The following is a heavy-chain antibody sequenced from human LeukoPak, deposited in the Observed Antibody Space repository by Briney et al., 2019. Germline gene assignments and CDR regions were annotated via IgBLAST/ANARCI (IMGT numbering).Heavy chain of an antibody. CDR3: ARVGGLATMKAFDY. Sequence: SSETLSLTCVVSGGSMNTYYWSWLRQPPGKGLEWIGYVSYSGNTHYNPSLKSRVTISVDTSKNQFSLRLNSLTAADTAVYYCARVGGLATMKAFDYWGQGTLVTVSS. V-gene: IGHV4-59*01. D-gene: IGHD5-24*01. J-gene: IGHJ4*02. CDR2: VSYSGNT. CDR1: GGSMNTYY.